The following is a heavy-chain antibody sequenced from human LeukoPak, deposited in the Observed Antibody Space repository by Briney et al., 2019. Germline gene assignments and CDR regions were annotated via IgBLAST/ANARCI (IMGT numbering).Heavy chain of an antibody. CDR3: ARSGRVVAAPSQH. D-gene: IGHD2-15*01. V-gene: IGHV3-21*01. CDR1: GFTFSSYS. CDR2: ISSSSSYI. Sequence: GGSLRLSCAASGFTFSSYSMNWVRQAPGKGLEWVSSISSSSSYIYYADSVKGRFTISRDNAKNSLYLQMNSLRAEDTAVYYCARSGRVVAAPSQHWGQGTLVTVSS. J-gene: IGHJ1*01.